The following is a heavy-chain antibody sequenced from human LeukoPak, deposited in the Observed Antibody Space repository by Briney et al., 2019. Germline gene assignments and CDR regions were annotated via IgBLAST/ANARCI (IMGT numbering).Heavy chain of an antibody. V-gene: IGHV6-1*01. CDR1: GDSGSSNSAA. J-gene: IGHJ3*02. CDR2: TYYRSKWYN. CDR3: ARDRRDSNPPQFYDAFDI. D-gene: IGHD4-11*01. Sequence: SQTLSLTCAISGDSGSSNSAAWNWIRQSPSRGLEWLGRTYYRSKWYNDYAVSVKSRITINPDTSKNQFSLQLNSVTPEDTAVYYCARDRRDSNPPQFYDAFDIWGQGTMVTVSS.